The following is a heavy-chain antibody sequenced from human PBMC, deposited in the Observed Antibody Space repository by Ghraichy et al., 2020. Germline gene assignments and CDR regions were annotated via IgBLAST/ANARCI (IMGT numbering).Heavy chain of an antibody. CDR3: ARVLLGYTSGWDC. J-gene: IGHJ1*01. V-gene: IGHV3-7*03. D-gene: IGHD6-19*01. CDR2: IKKDGSGE. Sequence: GGSLRLSCAASEFTFSSYWMSWVRQAPGKGLEWVATIKKDGSGEYYVDSVKGRFTISRDNAKSSLNLQMNSLRAEDTAVYYCARVLLGYTSGWDCWGQGTLVTVSS. CDR1: EFTFSSYW.